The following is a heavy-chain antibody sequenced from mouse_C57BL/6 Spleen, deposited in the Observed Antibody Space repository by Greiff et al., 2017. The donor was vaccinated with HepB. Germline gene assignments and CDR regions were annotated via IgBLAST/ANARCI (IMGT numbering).Heavy chain of an antibody. CDR1: GYSFTDYY. D-gene: IGHD1-1*01. CDR3: ASGDYYGSSPRDYYAMDY. Sequence: VQVVESGAELVRPGASVKLSCKASGYSFTDYYINWVKQRPGQGLEWIARIYPGSGNTYYNEKFKGKATLTAEKSSSTAYMQISSLPSEDSAVYFCASGDYYGSSPRDYYAMDYWGQGTSVTVSS. CDR2: IYPGSGNT. J-gene: IGHJ4*01. V-gene: IGHV1-76*01.